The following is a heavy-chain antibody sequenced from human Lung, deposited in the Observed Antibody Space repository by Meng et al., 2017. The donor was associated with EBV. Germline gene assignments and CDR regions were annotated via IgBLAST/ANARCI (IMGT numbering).Heavy chain of an antibody. CDR3: ARAVDTGYFDY. D-gene: IGHD5-18*01. V-gene: IGHV4-31*01. CDR2: IYYSGST. Sequence: QVQPQESGPGLVKPSQTLSLTCTVSGGSIRFGDYYWSWIRQPPGKGLEWIGYIYYSGSTYYNPSLKSLVSISVDTSNNQFSLKLSSVTAADTAVYYCARAVDTGYFDYWGQGTLVTVSS. CDR1: GGSIRFGDYY. J-gene: IGHJ4*02.